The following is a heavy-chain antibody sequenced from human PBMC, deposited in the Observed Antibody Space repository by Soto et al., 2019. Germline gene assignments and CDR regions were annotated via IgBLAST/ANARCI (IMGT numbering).Heavy chain of an antibody. CDR2: INPNSGGT. D-gene: IGHD2-15*01. CDR3: ARDLAKGGGSAGFDY. Sequence: QVQLVQSGAEVKKPGASVKVSCKASGYTFTGYYIHWVRRAPGQGLEWMGWINPNSGGTKYPQKFQGRVTMTRDTSISTVYMSLTGLKSDDTAVYFCARDLAKGGGSAGFDYWGQGTLVAVSS. J-gene: IGHJ4*02. V-gene: IGHV1-2*02. CDR1: GYTFTGYY.